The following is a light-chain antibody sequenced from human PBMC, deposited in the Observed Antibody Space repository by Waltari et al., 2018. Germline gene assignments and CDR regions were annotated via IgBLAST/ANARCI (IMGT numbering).Light chain of an antibody. CDR2: EVT. CDR1: SSDIGGYKY. CDR3: CSYAGSHTFYI. Sequence: QAALTQPRSVSGSPGQSVNISRNGSSSDIGGYKYVPWYQHHPGTAPKLIIAEVTKRPSGVSGRFSGSKSGNPASLTISGLRSEDEADYYCCSYAGSHTFYIFGTGT. J-gene: IGLJ1*01. V-gene: IGLV2-11*01.